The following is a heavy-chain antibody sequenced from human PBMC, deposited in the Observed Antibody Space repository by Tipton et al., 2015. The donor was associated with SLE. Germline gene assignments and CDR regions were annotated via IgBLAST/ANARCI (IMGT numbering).Heavy chain of an antibody. Sequence: TLSLTCVVSGGSISSSSNFWGWIRQPPGKGLEWIATIFYTGITWYNPSLNSRVTISVDTSDNQFSLKLSSVTAADTAVYYCVVCGPAGCAYFDYWGQGRLVTVSS. CDR1: GGSISSSSNF. CDR2: IFYTGIT. V-gene: IGHV4-39*07. D-gene: IGHD2-21*01. J-gene: IGHJ4*02. CDR3: VVCGPAGCAYFDY.